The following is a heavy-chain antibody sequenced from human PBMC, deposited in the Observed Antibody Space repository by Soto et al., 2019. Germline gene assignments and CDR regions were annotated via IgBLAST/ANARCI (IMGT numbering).Heavy chain of an antibody. V-gene: IGHV3-23*01. Sequence: GGSLRLSCAASGFTFSSYAMSWVRQAPGKGLEWVSAISGSGGSAYYADSVKGRFTISRDNSKNTLYLQMNSLRAEDTAVYYCAKDLRVPQDYGDYAPPFDYWAQGTLVPVSS. D-gene: IGHD4-17*01. CDR1: GFTFSSYA. CDR3: AKDLRVPQDYGDYAPPFDY. CDR2: ISGSGGSA. J-gene: IGHJ4*02.